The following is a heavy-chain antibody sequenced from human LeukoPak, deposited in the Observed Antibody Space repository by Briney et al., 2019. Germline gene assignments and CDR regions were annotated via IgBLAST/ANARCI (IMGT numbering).Heavy chain of an antibody. V-gene: IGHV4-34*01. CDR1: GGSFSGYY. CDR3: ARHRKPAITMIRGVNRGGAIDY. CDR2: INHSGST. D-gene: IGHD3-10*01. Sequence: SETLSLICAVYGGSFSGYYWSWIRQPPGKGLEWIGEINHSGSTNYNPSLKSRVTISVDTSKNQFSLKLSSVTAADTAVYYCARHRKPAITMIRGVNRGGAIDYWGQGTLVTVSS. J-gene: IGHJ4*02.